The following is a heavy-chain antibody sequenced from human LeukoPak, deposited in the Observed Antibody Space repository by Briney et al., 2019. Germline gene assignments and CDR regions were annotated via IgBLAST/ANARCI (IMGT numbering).Heavy chain of an antibody. CDR3: TKDVTPDSGWDLDY. D-gene: IGHD6-19*01. CDR2: IYNSGSKT. Sequence: GGSLRLSCAASGFTFSSYEMNWVRQAPGKGLEWVSSIYNSGSKTFYADSVKGRFTISRDNSKNMLYLQMNSLRVEDTAIYYCTKDVTPDSGWDLDYWGQGTLVTVSS. J-gene: IGHJ4*02. V-gene: IGHV3-23*05. CDR1: GFTFSSYE.